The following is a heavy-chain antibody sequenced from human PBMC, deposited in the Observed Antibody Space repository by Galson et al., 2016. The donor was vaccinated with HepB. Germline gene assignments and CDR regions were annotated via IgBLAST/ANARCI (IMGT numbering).Heavy chain of an antibody. D-gene: IGHD4-17*01. CDR2: IYHSGST. V-gene: IGHV4-4*02. CDR3: ARLGANADYGYFQY. J-gene: IGHJ1*01. Sequence: TLSLTCAVSGGSISSDNWWSWVRQPPGKGLEWIGEIYHSGSTNYNPSLKSRVTISVDKSKNQFSLKLSSVTAADTAVYYCARLGANADYGYFQYWGQGTLLTVSS. CDR1: GGSISSDNW.